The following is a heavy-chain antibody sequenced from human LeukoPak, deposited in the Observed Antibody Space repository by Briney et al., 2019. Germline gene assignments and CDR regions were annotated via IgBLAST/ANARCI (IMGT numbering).Heavy chain of an antibody. CDR1: GFTFSSYA. J-gene: IGHJ4*02. V-gene: IGHV3-23*01. Sequence: PGGSLRLSCAASGFTFSSYAMSWVRQAPGKGLEWVSAISGSGGSTYYADSVEGRFTISRDNSKNTLYLQMNSLRAEDTALFYCAKEVEGSGYYHLDKWGQGTLVAVSS. CDR3: AKEVEGSGYYHLDK. CDR2: ISGSGGST. D-gene: IGHD3-22*01.